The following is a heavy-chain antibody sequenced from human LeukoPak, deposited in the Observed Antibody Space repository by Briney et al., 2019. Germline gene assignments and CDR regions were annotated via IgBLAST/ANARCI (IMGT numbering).Heavy chain of an antibody. V-gene: IGHV4-59*08. D-gene: IGHD3-3*01. Sequence: PSETLSLTCTVSGGSISSYYWSWIRQPPGKGLEWIGYIYYSGSTNYNPSLKSRVTISVDTSKNQFSLRLNSVTAADTAVYYCARTYDFWSGYSRDAVVYAFDIWGQGTMVTVSS. CDR1: GGSISSYY. CDR2: IYYSGST. CDR3: ARTYDFWSGYSRDAVVYAFDI. J-gene: IGHJ3*02.